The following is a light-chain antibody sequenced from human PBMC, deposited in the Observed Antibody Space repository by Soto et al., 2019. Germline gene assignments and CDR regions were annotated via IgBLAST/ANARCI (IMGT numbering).Light chain of an antibody. Sequence: ELTQPSSVSVSPGQTARITCSGDVLAKKYARWFQQKPGQAPVLVIYKDSERPSGIPERFSGSSSGTTVTLTISGAQVEDEADYYCYSAADNNRVFGGGTKLTVL. CDR1: VLAKKY. CDR3: YSAADNNRV. V-gene: IGLV3-27*01. CDR2: KDS. J-gene: IGLJ3*02.